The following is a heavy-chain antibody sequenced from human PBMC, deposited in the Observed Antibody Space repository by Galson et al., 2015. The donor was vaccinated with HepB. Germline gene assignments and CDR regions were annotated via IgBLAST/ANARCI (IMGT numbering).Heavy chain of an antibody. D-gene: IGHD6-13*01. Sequence: SVKVSCKASGYTFTSYGISWVRQAPGQGLEWMGWISAYNGNTNYAQKLQGRVTMTTDTSTSTAYMELRSLRSDDTAVYYCAREIPYSSSWYRRGDYGMDVWGQGTTVTVSS. J-gene: IGHJ6*02. CDR3: AREIPYSSSWYRRGDYGMDV. CDR2: ISAYNGNT. V-gene: IGHV1-18*01. CDR1: GYTFTSYG.